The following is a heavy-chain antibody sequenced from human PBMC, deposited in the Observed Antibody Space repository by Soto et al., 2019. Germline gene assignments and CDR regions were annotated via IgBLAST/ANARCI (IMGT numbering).Heavy chain of an antibody. CDR1: GFTFSSSE. Sequence: EVQLVESGGGLVQPGGSLRLSCAVSGFTFSSSEMYWVRQAPGKGLEWISYIHPSGQPIFYADSVKGRFTISRDNANNSLLLQMHSLIAEDTAVYYCARRASRWGQGTMVTVSS. D-gene: IGHD1-26*01. J-gene: IGHJ3*01. CDR3: ARRASR. V-gene: IGHV3-48*03. CDR2: IHPSGQPI.